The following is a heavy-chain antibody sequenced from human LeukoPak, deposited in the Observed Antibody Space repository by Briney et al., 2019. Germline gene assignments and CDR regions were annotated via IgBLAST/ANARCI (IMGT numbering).Heavy chain of an antibody. J-gene: IGHJ4*02. Sequence: ASVKVSCKSSGYTFTSYGFSWVRQAPGQGLEWMGWINAYNGNTNYAQKLQGRVTMTTDTSTSTAYMELRSLRFDDTAVYYCARRQGTTLSFDYWGQGTLVTVSS. CDR3: ARRQGTTLSFDY. V-gene: IGHV1-18*01. CDR1: GYTFTSYG. D-gene: IGHD1-1*01. CDR2: INAYNGNT.